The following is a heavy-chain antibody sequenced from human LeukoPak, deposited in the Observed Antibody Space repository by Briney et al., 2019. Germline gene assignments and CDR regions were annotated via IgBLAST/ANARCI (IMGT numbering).Heavy chain of an antibody. CDR1: GGSISSYY. CDR2: IYYSGRP. Sequence: SETLSLTCTVSGGSISSYYWSWIRQPPGKGLEWIGYIYYSGRPNYNPSLKSRVTISVDTSKNQFSLKLSSVTAADTAVYYCARHDCSSTSCYGFGYYYYYGMDVWGQGTTVTVSS. V-gene: IGHV4-59*08. CDR3: ARHDCSSTSCYGFGYYYYYGMDV. J-gene: IGHJ6*02. D-gene: IGHD2-2*01.